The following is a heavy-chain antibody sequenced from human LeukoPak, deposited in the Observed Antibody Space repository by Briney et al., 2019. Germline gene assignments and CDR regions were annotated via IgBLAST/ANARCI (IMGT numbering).Heavy chain of an antibody. J-gene: IGHJ4*02. Sequence: GGSLRLSCAASGFTFSSYSMNWVRQAPGKGLEWVSSISSSSSYIYYADSVKGRFTISRDNAKNSLYLQMNSLRAEDTAVYYCARADREGYCSGGSCYSLDYWGQGTLVTVS. V-gene: IGHV3-21*01. CDR3: ARADREGYCSGGSCYSLDY. CDR1: GFTFSSYS. D-gene: IGHD2-15*01. CDR2: ISSSSSYI.